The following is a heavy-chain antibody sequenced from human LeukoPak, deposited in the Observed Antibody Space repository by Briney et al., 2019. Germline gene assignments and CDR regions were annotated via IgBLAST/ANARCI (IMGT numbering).Heavy chain of an antibody. J-gene: IGHJ4*02. Sequence: ASVKVSCKASGYTFISYGISWVRQAPGQGLEWVGWIFTYNGDTKYEKKFQGRVTMTTDSSTNTVYLELRSLRSDDTAVYYRARGKEREPFDFWGQGTLVTVSS. CDR3: ARGKEREPFDF. CDR1: GYTFISYG. CDR2: IFTYNGDT. D-gene: IGHD1-1*01. V-gene: IGHV1-18*01.